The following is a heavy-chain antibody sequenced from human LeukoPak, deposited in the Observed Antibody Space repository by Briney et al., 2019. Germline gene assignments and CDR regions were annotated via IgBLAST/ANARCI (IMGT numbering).Heavy chain of an antibody. V-gene: IGHV3-66*04. CDR2: IYSGGST. J-gene: IGHJ5*02. CDR1: GFTVSSNY. CDR3: ARHTRGSSSHPEGWFDP. Sequence: PGGSLRLSCAASGFTVSSNYMSWVRQAPGKGLEWVSVIYSGGSTYYADSVKGRFTISRDNSKNTLYLQMNSLRAEDTAVHYCARHTRGSSSHPEGWFDPWGQGTLVTVSS. D-gene: IGHD6-13*01.